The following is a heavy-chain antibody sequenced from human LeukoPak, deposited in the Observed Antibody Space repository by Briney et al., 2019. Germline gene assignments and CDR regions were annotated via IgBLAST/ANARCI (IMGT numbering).Heavy chain of an antibody. Sequence: GGSLRLSCAASRFTFPNYAMSWVRQAPGKGLQWVSYISGYGASTFYADSVKGRFTISRDNSKNTLYLQMNSLRAEDTALYYCATNYDSSGYYYVDSWGQGTLVTVSS. J-gene: IGHJ4*02. CDR1: RFTFPNYA. V-gene: IGHV3-23*01. CDR2: ISGYGAST. D-gene: IGHD3-22*01. CDR3: ATNYDSSGYYYVDS.